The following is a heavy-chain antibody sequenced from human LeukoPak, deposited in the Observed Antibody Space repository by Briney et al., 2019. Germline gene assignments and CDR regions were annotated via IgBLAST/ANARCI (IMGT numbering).Heavy chain of an antibody. V-gene: IGHV4-34*01. CDR1: GGSFSGYY. CDR3: ARIWFGLRRLYYFDY. D-gene: IGHD3-10*01. Sequence: SETLSLTCAVYGGSFSGYYWSWIRQPPGKGLEWIGEINHSGSTNYNPSLKSRVTISVGTSKNQFSLKLTSVTAADTAVYFCARIWFGLRRLYYFDYWGQGTLVTVSS. CDR2: INHSGST. J-gene: IGHJ4*02.